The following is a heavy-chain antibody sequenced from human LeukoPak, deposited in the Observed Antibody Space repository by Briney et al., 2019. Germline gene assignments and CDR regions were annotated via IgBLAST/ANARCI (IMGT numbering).Heavy chain of an antibody. CDR1: GFTFSSYA. CDR3: AKGDCSSTSCYIVGGHYYYYYGMDV. CDR2: ISGSDIST. Sequence: PGGSLRLSCAASGFTFSSYAMSWVRQAPGKGLEWVSGISGSDISTYYADSVRGRFTISRDNSKNTLYLQMNSLRAEDTAVYYCAKGDCSSTSCYIVGGHYYYYYGMDVWGQGTTVTVSS. D-gene: IGHD2-2*02. V-gene: IGHV3-23*01. J-gene: IGHJ6*02.